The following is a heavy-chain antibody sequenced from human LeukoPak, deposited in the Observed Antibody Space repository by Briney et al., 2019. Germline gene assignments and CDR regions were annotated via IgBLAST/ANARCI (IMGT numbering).Heavy chain of an antibody. CDR3: AKAGRYGDYYYYGMDV. CDR2: ISGSGGST. CDR1: GFTFSSYA. Sequence: PGGSLRLSCAASGFTFSSYAMSWVRQAPGKGLEWVSAISGSGGSTYYADSVKGRFTISRDNSKNTLYLQMNSLRAEDTAVYYCAKAGRYGDYYYYGMDVWGQGTTVTVSS. J-gene: IGHJ6*02. D-gene: IGHD6-19*01. V-gene: IGHV3-23*01.